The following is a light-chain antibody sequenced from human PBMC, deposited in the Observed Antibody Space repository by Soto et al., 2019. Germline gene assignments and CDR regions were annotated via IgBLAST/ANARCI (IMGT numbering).Light chain of an antibody. CDR1: QSLSSSY. V-gene: IGKV3-20*01. J-gene: IGKJ5*01. CDR3: QQYGPSLT. Sequence: EIVLTQSPGTLSLPPGERATLSCRASQSLSSSYLAWYQQKPGQAPRLLIYDASSRATGIPDRFSGSGSGTDFTLTISRLEPEDFALYYCQQYGPSLTFGQGTRLEIK. CDR2: DAS.